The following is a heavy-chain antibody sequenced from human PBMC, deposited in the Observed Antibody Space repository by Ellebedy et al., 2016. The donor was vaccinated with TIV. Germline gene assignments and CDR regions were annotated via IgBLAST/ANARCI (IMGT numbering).Heavy chain of an antibody. D-gene: IGHD1-26*01. CDR2: LYKSGSP. J-gene: IGHJ5*02. CDR1: GTSVSSDPYY. V-gene: IGHV4-61*01. CDR3: ARGTGTYYSWFDP. Sequence: MPSETLSLTCTVSGTSVSSDPYYWTWIRQPPGNGLEWIGYLYKSGSPNYNPSLKSRVTMSVDTSKNQFSLKVTSVTAADTAVYFCARGTGTYYSWFDPWGQGTLVTVSP.